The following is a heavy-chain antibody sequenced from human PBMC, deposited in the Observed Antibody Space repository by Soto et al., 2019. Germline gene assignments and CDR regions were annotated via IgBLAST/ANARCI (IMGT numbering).Heavy chain of an antibody. CDR3: AASMVVPAAYFDY. V-gene: IGHV1-58*02. D-gene: IGHD2-2*01. CDR1: GFTFTISA. Sequence: SVKVSCKASGFTFTISAMLWVRQARGQRLEWIGWIVVGSGNTNYAQKFQERVTITRDMSTSTAYMELSSLRSEDTAVYYCAASMVVPAAYFDYWGQGTLVTVSS. CDR2: IVVGSGNT. J-gene: IGHJ4*02.